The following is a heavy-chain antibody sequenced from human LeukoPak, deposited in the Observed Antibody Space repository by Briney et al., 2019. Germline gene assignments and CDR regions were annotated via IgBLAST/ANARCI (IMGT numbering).Heavy chain of an antibody. CDR1: GFTFSSYA. J-gene: IGHJ4*02. Sequence: GGSLRLSCVASGFTFSSYAMSWVRQAPGKGLEWVSSLSGSGGSTYYADSVKGRFTISRDNSKNTLSLQMSSLRAEDTAVYYCAKRDSSGWYYFDYWGQGILVTVSS. CDR3: AKRDSSGWYYFDY. V-gene: IGHV3-23*01. D-gene: IGHD6-19*01. CDR2: LSGSGGST.